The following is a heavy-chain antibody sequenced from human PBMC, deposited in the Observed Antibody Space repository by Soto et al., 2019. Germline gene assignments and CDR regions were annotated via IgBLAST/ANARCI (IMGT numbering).Heavy chain of an antibody. Sequence: SETLSLTCTVSGGSISSGGYYWSWIRQHPGKGLEWIGYIYYSGSTYYNPSLKSRVTISVDTSKNQFSLKLSSVTAADTAVYYCARADLTVTSYYFDYWAQGTLVTVSS. CDR1: GGSISSGGYY. CDR2: IYYSGST. J-gene: IGHJ4*02. V-gene: IGHV4-31*03. CDR3: ARADLTVTSYYFDY. D-gene: IGHD4-17*01.